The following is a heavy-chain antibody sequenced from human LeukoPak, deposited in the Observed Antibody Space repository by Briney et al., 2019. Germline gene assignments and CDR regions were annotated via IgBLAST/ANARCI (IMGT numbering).Heavy chain of an antibody. J-gene: IGHJ6*02. CDR3: ARDGSSFSSVWYNRYGMDV. Sequence: GGSLRLSCGASGFIFSDYSMNWVRQAPGKGLEWVSSISRSSSYIDYADSVKGRFTISRDNAKNSVYLQMKSLSAGDTAVYYCARDGSSFSSVWYNRYGMDVWGQGTTVTVSS. D-gene: IGHD6-19*01. CDR2: ISRSSSYI. V-gene: IGHV3-21*06. CDR1: GFIFSDYS.